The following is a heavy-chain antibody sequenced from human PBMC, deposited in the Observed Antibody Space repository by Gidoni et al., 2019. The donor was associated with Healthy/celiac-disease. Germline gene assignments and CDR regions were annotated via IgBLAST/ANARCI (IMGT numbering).Heavy chain of an antibody. J-gene: IGHJ5*02. V-gene: IGHV4-61*02. Sequence: QVQLQESGPGLVKPSQTLSLTCTVSGGSISSGSYYWSWIRQPAGKGLEWIGRIYTSGSTNYNPSLKSRVTISVDTSKNQFSLKLSSVTAADTAVYYCAREDIVVVVAAYNWFDPWGQGTLVTVSS. CDR1: GGSISSGSYY. CDR2: IYTSGST. CDR3: AREDIVVVVAAYNWFDP. D-gene: IGHD2-15*01.